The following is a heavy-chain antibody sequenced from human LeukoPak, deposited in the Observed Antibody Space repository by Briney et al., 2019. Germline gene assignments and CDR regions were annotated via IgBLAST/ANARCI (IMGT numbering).Heavy chain of an antibody. V-gene: IGHV3-7*01. D-gene: IGHD5-12*01. J-gene: IGHJ5*02. CDR3: AKGPGARGHFNWFDP. Sequence: GGSLRLSCAASGFTFSSYWMSWVRQAPGKGLEWVANIKQDGSEKYYVDPVKGRFTISRDNAKNSLYLQMNSLRAEDTAVYYCAKGPGARGHFNWFDPWGQGTLVTVSS. CDR1: GFTFSSYW. CDR2: IKQDGSEK.